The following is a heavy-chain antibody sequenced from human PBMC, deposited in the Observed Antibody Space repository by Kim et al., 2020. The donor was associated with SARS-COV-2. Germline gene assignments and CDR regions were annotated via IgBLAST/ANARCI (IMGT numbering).Heavy chain of an antibody. D-gene: IGHD3-10*01. J-gene: IGHJ6*02. CDR1: GGSFSGYS. V-gene: IGHV4-34*01. CDR2: INHSGRT. Sequence: SETLSLTCAVYGGSFSGYSWTWLRQSPGKGLEWIGEINHSGRTKQNPSVKSRVTISVDTAKNQFSLRLRSVTAADTAVYYCARNHYRMFPSGRYYEYLYGLDVWGQGTTVTV. CDR3: ARNHYRMFPSGRYYEYLYGLDV.